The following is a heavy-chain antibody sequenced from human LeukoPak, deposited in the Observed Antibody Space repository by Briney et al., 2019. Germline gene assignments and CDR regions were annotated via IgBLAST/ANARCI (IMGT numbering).Heavy chain of an antibody. V-gene: IGHV3-21*01. J-gene: IGHJ3*02. D-gene: IGHD3-10*01. CDR3: ARDLYYFGSGTYYRSDAFDI. Sequence: GGSLRLSCAASGFTLRGYAMNWVRQAPGKGLEWVSVISTTSNEIYYADSVKGRFTISRDNSKNSLYLQMYSLRAEDTAVYYCARDLYYFGSGTYYRSDAFDIWGQGTMVTVSA. CDR1: GFTLRGYA. CDR2: ISTTSNEI.